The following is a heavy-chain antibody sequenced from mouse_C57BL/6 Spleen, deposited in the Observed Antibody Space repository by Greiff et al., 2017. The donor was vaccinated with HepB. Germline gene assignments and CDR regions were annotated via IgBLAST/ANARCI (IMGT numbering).Heavy chain of an antibody. CDR3: ARRSPSGAMDY. V-gene: IGHV5-16*01. CDR2: INYDGSST. CDR1: GFTFSDYY. J-gene: IGHJ4*01. Sequence: EVQLVESEGGLVQPGSSMKLSCTASGFTFSDYYMAWVRQVPEKGLEWVANINYDGSSTYYLDSLKSRFIISRDNAKNILYLQMSSLKSEDTATYYCARRSPSGAMDYWGQGTSVTVSS.